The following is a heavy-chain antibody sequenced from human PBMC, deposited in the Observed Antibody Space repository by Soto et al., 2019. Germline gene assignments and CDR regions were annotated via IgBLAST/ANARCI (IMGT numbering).Heavy chain of an antibody. CDR1: GFSFSSYA. CDR2: ISGSGGST. D-gene: IGHD1-26*01. V-gene: IGHV3-23*01. CDR3: AKRGGSYLTYYYYYAMDV. Sequence: HPGGSLRLSCAASGFSFSSYAMSWVRQAPGKGLEWVSVISGSGGSTYYADPVKGRFTISRDNSKNTLYLQMNSLRAEDTAVYYSAKRGGSYLTYYYYYAMDVWGQGTTVTVSS. J-gene: IGHJ6*02.